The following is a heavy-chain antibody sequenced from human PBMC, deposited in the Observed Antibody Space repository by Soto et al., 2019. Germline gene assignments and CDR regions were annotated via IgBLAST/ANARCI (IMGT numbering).Heavy chain of an antibody. J-gene: IGHJ6*02. CDR3: VKDWSGDKCPCLDV. D-gene: IGHD3-3*01. CDR2: ISGGTT. V-gene: IGHV3-23*01. Sequence: GGSLRLSCATSGFTFSNYAMTWVRQAPGEGLEWVSTISGGTTYYADSVKGRFTISRDNPKKTLELQMNSLRAEDTAVYYCVKDWSGDKCPCLDVWGQGTTVT. CDR1: GFTFSNYA.